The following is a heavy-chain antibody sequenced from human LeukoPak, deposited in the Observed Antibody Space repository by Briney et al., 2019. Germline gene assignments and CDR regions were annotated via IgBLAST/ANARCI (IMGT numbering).Heavy chain of an antibody. CDR2: IKSKTDGGTT. CDR3: AKVISSGSVGYYYGMDV. Sequence: GGSLRLSCAASGFTFSNAWMSWVRQAPGKGLEWVGRIKSKTDGGTTDYAAPVKGRFTISRDDSKNTLYLQMNSLKTEDTAVYYCAKVISSGSVGYYYGMDVWGQGTTVTVSS. CDR1: GFTFSNAW. J-gene: IGHJ6*02. V-gene: IGHV3-15*01. D-gene: IGHD6-19*01.